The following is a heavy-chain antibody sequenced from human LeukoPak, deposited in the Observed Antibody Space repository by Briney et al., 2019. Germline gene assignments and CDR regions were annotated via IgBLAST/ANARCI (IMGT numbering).Heavy chain of an antibody. V-gene: IGHV3-30*03. CDR2: ISDDGRRK. J-gene: IGHJ4*02. Sequence: GGSLRLSCAASGFSFISYGMHWVRQAPGKGLEWVGVISDDGRRKDYADSVKGRFTISRDNSKDTLYLQMNSLRAEDTAVYYCARYSSSLLYWGQGTLVTVSS. D-gene: IGHD6-13*01. CDR1: GFSFISYG. CDR3: ARYSSSLLY.